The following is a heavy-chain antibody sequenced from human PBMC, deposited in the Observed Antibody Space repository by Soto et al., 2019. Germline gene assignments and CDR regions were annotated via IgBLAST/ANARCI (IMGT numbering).Heavy chain of an antibody. D-gene: IGHD4-17*01. Sequence: YATLPLTWTVSAGSTSSYYWSWIRTPPGKGLEWIGYIYYSGSTNYNPSLKSRVTISVDTSKNQFSLKLSSVTAADTAVYYCARGLDYGDYGYAFDIWGQGTMVTVS. J-gene: IGHJ3*02. V-gene: IGHV4-59*01. CDR2: IYYSGST. CDR1: AGSTSSYY. CDR3: ARGLDYGDYGYAFDI.